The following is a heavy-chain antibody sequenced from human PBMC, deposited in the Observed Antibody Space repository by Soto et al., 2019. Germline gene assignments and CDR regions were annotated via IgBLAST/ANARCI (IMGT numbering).Heavy chain of an antibody. CDR1: GYSFTSYW. CDR2: IYPGDSDT. D-gene: IGHD6-13*01. J-gene: IGHJ5*02. CDR3: ARRAIAAAGPVGNWFDP. V-gene: IGHV5-51*01. Sequence: PGESLKISCNGSGYSFTSYWIGWVRQMPGKGLEWMGIIYPGDSDTRYSPSFQGQVTISADKSISTAYLQWSSLKASDTAMYYCARRAIAAAGPVGNWFDPWGQGTLVTVSS.